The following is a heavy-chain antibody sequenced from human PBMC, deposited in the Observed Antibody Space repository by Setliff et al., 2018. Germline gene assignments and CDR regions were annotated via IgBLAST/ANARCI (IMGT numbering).Heavy chain of an antibody. V-gene: IGHV4-61*09. J-gene: IGHJ4*02. CDR2: IYIGGST. Sequence: SETLSLTCTVSGGSISSGSYYWSWIRQPAGKGLEWIGHIYIGGSTNYNPSLKSRVTISMDTSKNQFSLKVSSVTAADTAVYYCARSFSRREKFLLDYWGQGALVTVSS. CDR3: ARSFSRREKFLLDY. CDR1: GGSISSGSYY.